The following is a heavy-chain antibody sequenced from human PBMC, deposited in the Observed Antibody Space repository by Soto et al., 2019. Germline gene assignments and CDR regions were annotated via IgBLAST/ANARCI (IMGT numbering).Heavy chain of an antibody. CDR2: ISSSSSYI. CDR3: ARLTSCYSGGYYCY. D-gene: IGHD3-22*01. V-gene: IGHV3-21*01. Sequence: EVQLVESGGGLVKPGGSLRLSCAASGFTFSSYSMNWVRQAPGKGLEWVSSISSSSSYIYYADSVKGRFTLSRDNAKNSLYLQMNRLRVEVTAVYYCARLTSCYSGGYYCYWGHGTLVTVSS. CDR1: GFTFSSYS. J-gene: IGHJ4*01.